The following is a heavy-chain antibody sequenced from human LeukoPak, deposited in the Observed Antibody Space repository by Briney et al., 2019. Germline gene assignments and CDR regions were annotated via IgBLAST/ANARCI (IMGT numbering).Heavy chain of an antibody. D-gene: IGHD5-24*01. CDR1: GYTFTSYG. CDR3: ARRPLDGWAFDI. Sequence: ASVKVSCKASGYTFTSYGISWVRQAPGQGLEWMGWISAYNGNTNYAQKLQGRVTMTADTSTSTAYMELRSLRSDDTAVYYCARRPLDGWAFDIWGQGTMVTVSS. V-gene: IGHV1-18*01. CDR2: ISAYNGNT. J-gene: IGHJ3*02.